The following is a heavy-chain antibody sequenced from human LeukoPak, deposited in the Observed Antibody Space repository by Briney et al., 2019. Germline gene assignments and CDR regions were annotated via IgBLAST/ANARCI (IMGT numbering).Heavy chain of an antibody. J-gene: IGHJ3*02. CDR1: GYTLTELS. Sequence: GASVKVCCKVSGYTLTELSMHWVRQAPGKGLEWMGGFDPEDGETIYAQKFQGRVTMTEDTSTDTAYMELSSLRSEDTAVYYCATVPSPYDSSGYYLHAFDIWGQGTMVTVSS. D-gene: IGHD3-22*01. CDR2: FDPEDGET. CDR3: ATVPSPYDSSGYYLHAFDI. V-gene: IGHV1-24*01.